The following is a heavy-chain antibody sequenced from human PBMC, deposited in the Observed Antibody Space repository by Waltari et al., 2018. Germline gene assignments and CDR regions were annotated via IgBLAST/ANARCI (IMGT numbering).Heavy chain of an antibody. CDR3: ARLTKYSSSWPKGFDP. J-gene: IGHJ5*02. D-gene: IGHD6-13*01. Sequence: QVQLQQWGAGLLKPSETLSLTCAVYGGSFSGYYWSWIRQPPGKGLEWVGEINHSGSTNYNPSIKSRVTISVDTSKNQFSLKLSSVTAADTAVYYCARLTKYSSSWPKGFDPWGQGTLVTVSS. CDR2: INHSGST. CDR1: GGSFSGYY. V-gene: IGHV4-34*01.